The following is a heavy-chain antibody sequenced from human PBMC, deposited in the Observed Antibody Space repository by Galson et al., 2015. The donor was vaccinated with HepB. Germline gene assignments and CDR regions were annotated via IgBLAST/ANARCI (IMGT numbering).Heavy chain of an antibody. CDR3: ARGLTTSSADAFDM. J-gene: IGHJ3*02. CDR2: INDSGRT. V-gene: IGHV4-34*01. CDR1: GGSFSGYY. D-gene: IGHD1-14*01. Sequence: SETLSLTCAVYGGSFSGYYWSWIRQPPGKGLEWIGEINDSGRTNYNESLKSRVTMSVDTSKNHFSLKITSLTAADTAMYYCARGLTTSSADAFDMWGQGTMVTVSS.